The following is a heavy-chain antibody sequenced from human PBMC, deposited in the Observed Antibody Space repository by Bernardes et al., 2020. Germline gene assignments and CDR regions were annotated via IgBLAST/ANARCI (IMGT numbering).Heavy chain of an antibody. CDR3: ARAGLDSSGWYALPDY. CDR1: GGSISSYH. J-gene: IGHJ4*02. V-gene: IGHV4-59*01. D-gene: IGHD6-19*01. Sequence: SETLSLTCTVSGGSISSYHWNWIRQPPGKGLEWIGHMSYSGSINYNPSLKSRVTISVDTWKSQLSLKLNSVTAADTAVYYCARAGLDSSGWYALPDYWGQGTLVTVSS. CDR2: MSYSGSI.